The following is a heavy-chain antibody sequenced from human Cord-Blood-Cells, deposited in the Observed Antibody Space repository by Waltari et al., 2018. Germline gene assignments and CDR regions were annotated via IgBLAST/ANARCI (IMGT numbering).Heavy chain of an antibody. D-gene: IGHD3-3*01. CDR1: GYTFTGYY. J-gene: IGHJ3*02. CDR3: ARDSSYDFWSGDAFDI. Sequence: QVQLVQSGAEVKKPGASVKVSCKASGYTFTGYYMHWVRQAPGQGLEWSGWINPISGGTNYAQTFQGRVTMTRDTSISTAYMELSRLRSDDTAVYYCARDSSYDFWSGDAFDIWGQGTMVTVSS. V-gene: IGHV1-2*02. CDR2: INPISGGT.